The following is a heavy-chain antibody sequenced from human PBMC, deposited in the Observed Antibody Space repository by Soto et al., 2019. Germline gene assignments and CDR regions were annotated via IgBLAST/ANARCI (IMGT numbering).Heavy chain of an antibody. J-gene: IGHJ6*02. D-gene: IGHD3-16*01. CDR3: ARDRNDYVWGSAVSYSYGMDV. V-gene: IGHV4-59*01. CDR1: GGSISSYY. CDR2: IYYSGST. Sequence: PSETLSLTCTVSGGSISSYYWSWIRQPPGKGLEWIGYIYYSGSTNYNPSLKSRVTISVDTSKNQFSLKLSSVTAADTAVYYCARDRNDYVWGSAVSYSYGMDVWGQGTTVTVSS.